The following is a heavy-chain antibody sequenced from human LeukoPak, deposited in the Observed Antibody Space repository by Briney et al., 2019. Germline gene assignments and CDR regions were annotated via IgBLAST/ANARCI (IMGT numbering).Heavy chain of an antibody. V-gene: IGHV3-74*01. D-gene: IGHD3-3*01. CDR3: ARALTYYDFWSGYSDWYFDL. CDR2: INSDGYST. J-gene: IGHJ2*01. CDR1: GFTFNGYW. Sequence: PGGSLRLSCAASGFTFNGYWMHWVRQAPGKGLVWVSRINSDGYSTSYADSVKGRFTISRDNAKNSLYLQMNSLRAEDTAVYYCARALTYYDFWSGYSDWYFDLWGRGTLVTVSS.